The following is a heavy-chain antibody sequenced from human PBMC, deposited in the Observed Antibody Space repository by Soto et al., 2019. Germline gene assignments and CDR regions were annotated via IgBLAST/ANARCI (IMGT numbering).Heavy chain of an antibody. CDR2: INHSGST. CDR3: ARRYYDFWSGYYQTDYYYYMDV. CDR1: GGSFSGYY. V-gene: IGHV4-34*01. D-gene: IGHD3-3*01. Sequence: SETLSLTCAFYGGSFSGYYWSWIRQPPGKGLEWIGEINHSGSTNYNPSLKSRVTISVDTSKNQFSLKLSSVTAADTAVYYCARRYYDFWSGYYQTDYYYYMDVWGKGTTVTVSS. J-gene: IGHJ6*03.